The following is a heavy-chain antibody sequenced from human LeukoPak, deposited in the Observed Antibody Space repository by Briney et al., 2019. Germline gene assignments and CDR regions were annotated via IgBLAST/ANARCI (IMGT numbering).Heavy chain of an antibody. V-gene: IGHV1-69*13. CDR3: AREVVGDYDILTGRPYYYGMDV. CDR1: GDTFSSYA. CDR2: NIPIFGTA. Sequence: SVKVSCKASGDTFSSYAISWVRQAPGQGLEWMGGNIPIFGTANYAQKFQGRVTITADESTSTAYMELSSLRSEDTAVYYCAREVVGDYDILTGRPYYYGMDVWGQGTTVTVSS. D-gene: IGHD3-9*01. J-gene: IGHJ6*02.